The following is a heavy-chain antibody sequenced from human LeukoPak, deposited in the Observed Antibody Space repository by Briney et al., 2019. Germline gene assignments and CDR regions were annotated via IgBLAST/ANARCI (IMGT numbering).Heavy chain of an antibody. D-gene: IGHD6-13*01. V-gene: IGHV3-7*01. CDR2: IKHDGSEK. CDR1: GFTFSSYD. J-gene: IGHJ6*02. Sequence: GGSLRLSCAASGFTFSSYDMHWVRQAPGKGLEWVANIKHDGSEKYYVDSVKGRFTISRDNAKNSLYLQMNSLRAEDTAVYYCARDQVRQLVLPPYYYYGMDVWGQGTTVTVSS. CDR3: ARDQVRQLVLPPYYYYGMDV.